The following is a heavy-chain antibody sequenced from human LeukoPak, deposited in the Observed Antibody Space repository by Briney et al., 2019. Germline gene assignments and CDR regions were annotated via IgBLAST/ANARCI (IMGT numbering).Heavy chain of an antibody. CDR3: ARRGVAGISGRDY. J-gene: IGHJ4*02. V-gene: IGHV4-38-2*02. CDR1: RYSMRSDYY. CDR2: IYHSGYT. D-gene: IGHD6-19*01. Sequence: SETLSLTCSVSRYSMRSDYYWGWIRQPRGKGLEWIASIYHSGYTYYNASLKSRVTLSVDTSKNQFSLNLRSVTAADTAVYYCARRGVAGISGRDYWGQGTLVTVSS.